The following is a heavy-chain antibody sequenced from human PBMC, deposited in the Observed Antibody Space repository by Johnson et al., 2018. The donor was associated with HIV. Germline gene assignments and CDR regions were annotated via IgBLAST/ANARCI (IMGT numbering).Heavy chain of an antibody. CDR1: GFTFDDYG. CDR3: ARDKDYGGNHDAFDI. Sequence: VQLVESGGGVVQPGRSLRLSCAASGFTFDDYGMSWVRQAPGKGLEWVSGINWNGGSTGYADSVKGRFTISRDNAKNSLYLQMNSLRAEDTALYYCARDKDYGGNHDAFDIWGQGTMVTVSS. J-gene: IGHJ3*02. D-gene: IGHD4-23*01. V-gene: IGHV3-20*04. CDR2: INWNGGST.